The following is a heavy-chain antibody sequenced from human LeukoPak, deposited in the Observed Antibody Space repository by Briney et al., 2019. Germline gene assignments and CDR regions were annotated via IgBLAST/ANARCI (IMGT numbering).Heavy chain of an antibody. J-gene: IGHJ4*02. Sequence: SETLSLTCTVSGGSISSSSYYWGWIRQPPGKGLEWIGSIYYSGSTYYDPSLKSRVTISVDTSKNQFSLKLSSVTAADTAVYYCARDGYNPIDYWGQGTLVTVSS. CDR3: ARDGYNPIDY. CDR2: IYYSGST. CDR1: GGSISSSSYY. D-gene: IGHD5-24*01. V-gene: IGHV4-39*02.